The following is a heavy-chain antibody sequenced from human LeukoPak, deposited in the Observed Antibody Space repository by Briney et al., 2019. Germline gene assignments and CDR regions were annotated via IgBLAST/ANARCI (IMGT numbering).Heavy chain of an antibody. D-gene: IGHD3-10*01. Sequence: PGGSLRLSCSASGFTFSDYALTWVRQAPGKGLEWVSDISSSGGSAYYADSVKGRFTISRDNAKNSLYLQMNSLTAEDTALYYCARVPSGTGYYYYYYMDVWGKGTTVTVSS. CDR2: ISSSGGSA. CDR1: GFTFSDYA. J-gene: IGHJ6*03. V-gene: IGHV3-23*01. CDR3: ARVPSGTGYYYYYYMDV.